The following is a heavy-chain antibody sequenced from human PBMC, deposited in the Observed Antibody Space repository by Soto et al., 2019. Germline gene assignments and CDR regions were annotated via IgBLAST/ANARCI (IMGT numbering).Heavy chain of an antibody. Sequence: QVQLVQSGAEVKKPGSSVKVSCKASGGTFSSYAISWVRQAPGQGLEWMGGIIPIFGTANYAQKFQGRVTMTADKSTSTAYMELISLRSEDTAVYYCESRTRGLNNVDTAMTITAAFDIWGQGTMVTVSS. CDR2: IIPIFGTA. V-gene: IGHV1-69*06. D-gene: IGHD5-18*01. J-gene: IGHJ3*02. CDR1: GGTFSSYA. CDR3: ESRTRGLNNVDTAMTITAAFDI.